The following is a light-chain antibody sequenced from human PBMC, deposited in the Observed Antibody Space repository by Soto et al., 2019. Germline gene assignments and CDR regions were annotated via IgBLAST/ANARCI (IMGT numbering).Light chain of an antibody. J-gene: IGLJ3*02. CDR1: SSNIGAGFD. CDR2: GGS. CDR3: PSYDSSLSYFWV. V-gene: IGLV1-40*01. Sequence: QSVLTQPPSVSGAPGQRVTISCTGSSSNIGAGFDVHWYQQLPGTAPRLLIYGGSNRPSGVPDRFSGSKSGTSASQAITGLQAEDEADYYCPSYDSSLSYFWVFGGGTKVTVL.